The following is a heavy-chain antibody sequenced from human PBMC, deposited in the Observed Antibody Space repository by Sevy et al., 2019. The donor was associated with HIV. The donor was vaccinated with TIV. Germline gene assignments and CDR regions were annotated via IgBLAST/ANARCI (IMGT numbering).Heavy chain of an antibody. D-gene: IGHD6-6*01. Sequence: ASVKVSCKVSGYTLTELCMHWVRQAPGKGLEWMGGFDPEDGETIYAQKFQGRVTMTEDTSTDTAYMELSSLRSEDTAVHYYATIFFSQYSSSRSGYYYYGMDVWGQGTTVTVSS. V-gene: IGHV1-24*01. CDR3: ATIFFSQYSSSRSGYYYYGMDV. J-gene: IGHJ6*02. CDR1: GYTLTELC. CDR2: FDPEDGET.